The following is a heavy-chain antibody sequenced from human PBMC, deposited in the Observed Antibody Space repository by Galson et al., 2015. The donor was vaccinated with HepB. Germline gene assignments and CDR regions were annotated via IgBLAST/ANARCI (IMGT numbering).Heavy chain of an antibody. V-gene: IGHV3-74*01. CDR3: VSVRVGGTTGGGMDV. J-gene: IGHJ6*02. D-gene: IGHD1-26*01. Sequence: SLRLSCAASGFTFSSLWMNWVRQAPGKGLVWVSRINSDGSNIDYADSVKGRFNNSRDNAKNTLYLQMNSLRAEDTALYYCVSVRVGGTTGGGMDVWGQGTTVTVSS. CDR1: GFTFSSLW. CDR2: INSDGSNI.